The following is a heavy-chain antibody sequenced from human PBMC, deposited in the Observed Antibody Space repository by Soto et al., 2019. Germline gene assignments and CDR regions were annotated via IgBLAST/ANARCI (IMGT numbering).Heavy chain of an antibody. D-gene: IGHD6-19*01. CDR1: GGSISSYH. CDR3: ARGNSGCSPYRSQLYHYYYMDV. CDR2: VFYSGSP. Sequence: PSETLSLTCTVSGGSISSYHWSWIRQPPGKGLEWIGFVFYSGSPNYNPSLKSRVTISLDTSKNQFSLKLGSVTAADTAVYYCARGNSGCSPYRSQLYHYYYMDVWGRGTTVTVSS. J-gene: IGHJ6*03. V-gene: IGHV4-59*01.